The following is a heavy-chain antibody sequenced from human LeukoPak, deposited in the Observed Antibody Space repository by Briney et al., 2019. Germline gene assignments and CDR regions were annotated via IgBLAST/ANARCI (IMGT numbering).Heavy chain of an antibody. Sequence: GVSVKVSCKASGYTFTIYGISWVRQAPGQGLEWMGWISAYNGNTNYAQKLQGRVTMTTDTSTSTAYMELRSLRSDDTAVYYCARDDSSGYTSDYWGQGTLVTVSS. V-gene: IGHV1-18*01. CDR1: GYTFTIYG. CDR2: ISAYNGNT. J-gene: IGHJ4*02. CDR3: ARDDSSGYTSDY. D-gene: IGHD3-22*01.